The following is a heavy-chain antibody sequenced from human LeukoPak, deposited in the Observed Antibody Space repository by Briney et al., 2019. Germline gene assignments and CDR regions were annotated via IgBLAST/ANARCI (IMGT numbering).Heavy chain of an antibody. CDR3: ARDRGRSNYYYYGMDV. V-gene: IGHV4-59*01. Sequence: SETLSLTCTVSGGSISSYYWSWIRQPPGKGLEWIGYIYYSRSTNYNPSLKSRVTISVDTSKNQFSLKLSSVTAADTAVYYCARDRGRSNYYYYGMDVWGQGTTVTVSS. D-gene: IGHD2-15*01. CDR1: GGSISSYY. CDR2: IYYSRST. J-gene: IGHJ6*02.